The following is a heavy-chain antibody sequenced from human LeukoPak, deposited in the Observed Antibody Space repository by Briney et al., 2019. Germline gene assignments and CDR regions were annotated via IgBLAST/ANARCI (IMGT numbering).Heavy chain of an antibody. Sequence: SGTPSLTSAVYGGAFSGYYWSWIPQPPGKGLEWIGGINHSGSTKYNPCLKSGVRLSVETPKNQFSLKPSSVTAADTAVYYCARRVGRYFGERAYYYNYMDVWGKGTTVTISS. V-gene: IGHV4-34*01. J-gene: IGHJ6*03. D-gene: IGHD3-10*01. CDR1: GGAFSGYY. CDR3: ARRVGRYFGERAYYYNYMDV. CDR2: INHSGST.